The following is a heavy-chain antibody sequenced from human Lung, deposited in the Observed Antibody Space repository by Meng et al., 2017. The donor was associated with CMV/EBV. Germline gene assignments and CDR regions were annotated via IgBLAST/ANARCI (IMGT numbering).Heavy chain of an antibody. CDR3: ARGKQDAWELLAY. J-gene: IGHJ4*02. CDR1: GVSISSNIR. V-gene: IGHV4-4*02. D-gene: IGHD1-26*01. Sequence: GQVRDVGAGLVKPSGTLSLTCGVSGVSISSNIRWTWVRQPPGKGLEWIGDIDDSGSTNYNPSLNSRISISLDKSKNHFSLKVNSVTAADTAVYYCARGKQDAWELLAYWGQGALVTVSS. CDR2: IDDSGST.